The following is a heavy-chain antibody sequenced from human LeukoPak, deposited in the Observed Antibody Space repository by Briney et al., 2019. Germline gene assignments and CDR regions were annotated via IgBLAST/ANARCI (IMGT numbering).Heavy chain of an antibody. CDR3: ARDQLRYSGSHYFAY. CDR1: GFTFSDYA. V-gene: IGHV3-30-3*01. CDR2: ISYDGSNK. J-gene: IGHJ4*02. D-gene: IGHD1-26*01. Sequence: GGSLRLSCAASGFTFSDYALHWVRQAPGKGLEWVAVISYDGSNKYYADSVEGRFTISRDNSKSTLYLQMNSLRTEDTTVYYCARDQLRYSGSHYFAYWGQGTLVTVSS.